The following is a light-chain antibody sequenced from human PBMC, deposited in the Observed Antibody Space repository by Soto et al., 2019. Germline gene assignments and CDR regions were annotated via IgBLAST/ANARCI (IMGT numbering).Light chain of an antibody. CDR3: QQYGDSPFA. J-gene: IGKJ3*01. CDR1: QSIYINS. CDR2: AAT. Sequence: EVMLTQSPATLSLSPGERATLSCRASQSIYINSLAWYQHKRGQAPRLLIYAATVRATAVPDRFNGSGSGTDFALTISRLEPEDSAMYYCQQYGDSPFAFGPGTKVDIK. V-gene: IGKV3-20*01.